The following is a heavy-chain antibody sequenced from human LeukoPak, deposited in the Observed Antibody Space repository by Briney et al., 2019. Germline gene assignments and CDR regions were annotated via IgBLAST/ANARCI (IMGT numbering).Heavy chain of an antibody. D-gene: IGHD4-17*01. Sequence: GGSLRLSCAASGFSVSSTYMHWVRQAPGKGLEWVSVFFSSGNTFYADSVKGRFIISKDTSTNTLHHHMSSLTAQDTAVYYCAKGSGDTLLGDYSPFDSWGQGTLVTVSS. J-gene: IGHJ4*02. CDR2: FFSSGNT. CDR3: AKGSGDTLLGDYSPFDS. V-gene: IGHV3-66*01. CDR1: GFSVSSTY.